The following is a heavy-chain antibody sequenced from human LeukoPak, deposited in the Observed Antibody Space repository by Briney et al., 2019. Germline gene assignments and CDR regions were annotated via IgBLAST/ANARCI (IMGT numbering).Heavy chain of an antibody. CDR3: ARGLPGGFDS. D-gene: IGHD2-21*02. CDR1: GYTFTAYN. CDR2: INPNSGGM. Sequence: ASVKVSCKASGYTFTAYNIHWVRQAPGQGLEWMGSINPNSGGMNYAQMLQGRVTMTRDTSITTAYMEVSRLKSDDTAMYYCARGLPGGFDSWGRGTLVTVSS. V-gene: IGHV1-2*02. J-gene: IGHJ4*02.